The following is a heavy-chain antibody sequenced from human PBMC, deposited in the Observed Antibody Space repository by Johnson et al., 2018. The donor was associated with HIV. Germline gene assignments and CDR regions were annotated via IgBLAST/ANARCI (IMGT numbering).Heavy chain of an antibody. CDR3: TKEYYNFWSGPDAFDI. J-gene: IGHJ3*02. V-gene: IGHV3-11*04. Sequence: QVQLVESGGGLVKPGGSLRLSCAASGFTFSDYYMSWIRQAPGKGLEWVSYIGSRGSTDYADSVKGRFTISRDNSKNTLYLQMNSLRAEDTAVYYCTKEYYNFWSGPDAFDIWGQGIMVTVSS. D-gene: IGHD3-3*01. CDR1: GFTFSDYY. CDR2: IGSRGST.